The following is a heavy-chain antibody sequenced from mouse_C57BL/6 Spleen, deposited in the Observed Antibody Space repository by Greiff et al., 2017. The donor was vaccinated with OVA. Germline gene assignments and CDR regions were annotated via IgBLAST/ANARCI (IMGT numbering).Heavy chain of an antibody. CDR3: ARVYDYLWAMDY. V-gene: IGHV5-17*01. D-gene: IGHD2-4*01. Sequence: EVQLQQSGGGLVKPGGSLKLSCAASGFTFSDYGMHWVRQAPEKGLEWVAYISSGSSTIYYADTVKGRFTISRDNAKNTLFLQMTSLRSEDTAMYYCARVYDYLWAMDYWGQGTSVTVSS. CDR2: ISSGSSTI. CDR1: GFTFSDYG. J-gene: IGHJ4*01.